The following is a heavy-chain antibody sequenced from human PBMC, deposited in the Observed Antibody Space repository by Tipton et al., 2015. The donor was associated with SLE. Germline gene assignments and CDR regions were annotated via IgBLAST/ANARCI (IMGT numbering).Heavy chain of an antibody. CDR3: AKGGLDYGDYSGVYFQH. J-gene: IGHJ1*01. D-gene: IGHD4-17*01. Sequence: GSLRLSCAASGFTFRNYAMGWVRQAPGKGLEWVSVFYIGGSAYYADSAKGRFTISRDNSKNMLYLQMNSLRADDTAVYYCAKGGLDYGDYSGVYFQHWGQGALVTVSS. CDR1: GFTFRNYA. V-gene: IGHV3-23*03. CDR2: FYIGGSA.